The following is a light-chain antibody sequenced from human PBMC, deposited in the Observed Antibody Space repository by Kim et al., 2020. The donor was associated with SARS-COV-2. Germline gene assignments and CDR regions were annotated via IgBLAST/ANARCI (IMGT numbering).Light chain of an antibody. V-gene: IGLV3-21*04. J-gene: IGLJ2*01. CDR1: NIGSKS. CDR3: QVWDTTSEHVI. Sequence: SYELTQPPSVSVVPGKTARITCGGNNIGSKSVNWYHQKPGQAPVLVIYYDSGRPSGIPERFSGSNSGNTATLTISRVEVGDEADYYCQVWDTTSEHVIFGGGTQLTVL. CDR2: YDS.